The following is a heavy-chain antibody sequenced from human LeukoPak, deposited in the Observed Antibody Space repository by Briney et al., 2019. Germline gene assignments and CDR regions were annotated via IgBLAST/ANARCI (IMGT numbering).Heavy chain of an antibody. CDR1: RFTFSTFS. CDR2: IIGRGGST. D-gene: IGHD1-1*01. V-gene: IGHV3-23*01. J-gene: IGHJ3*01. Sequence: PGRSMSLSCAASRFTFSTFSMSCVRHPPRDGRGWVSSIIGRGGSTFYADSVEGRFTISRDNSQHTLYLQMNRLRAEHPAVYYCAKDASPPVKYKNVWGQGTMVPVSS. CDR3: AKDASPPVKYKNV.